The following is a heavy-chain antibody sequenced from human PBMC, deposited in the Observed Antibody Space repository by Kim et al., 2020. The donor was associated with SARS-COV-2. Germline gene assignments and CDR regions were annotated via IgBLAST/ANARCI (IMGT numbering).Heavy chain of an antibody. V-gene: IGHV1-69*10. Sequence: SVKVSCKVYGDSFSDYGITWVRQAPGQGLEWLGGIIPILGVTNDAPKFWGRVTITADESTNTGYMELSSLTSDDTAIYYCARAGDYSGSGKSFNALNWLDPWGQGTLITVSS. D-gene: IGHD3-10*01. J-gene: IGHJ5*02. CDR2: IIPILGVT. CDR3: ARAGDYSGSGKSFNALNWLDP. CDR1: GDSFSDYG.